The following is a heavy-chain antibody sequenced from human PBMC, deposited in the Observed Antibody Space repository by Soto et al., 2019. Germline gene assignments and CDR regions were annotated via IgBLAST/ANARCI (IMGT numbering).Heavy chain of an antibody. V-gene: IGHV1-58*01. Sequence: SVKVSCKASGFTFTSSAVQWVRQARGQRLEWIGWIVVGSGNTNYAQKFQERVTITRDMSTSTAYMELSSLRSEDTAVYYCAADVRDYYDSRGYYRAYYSGKNFCDQVNTGTVSS. J-gene: IGHJ6*02. CDR1: GFTFTSSA. CDR3: AADVRDYYDSRGYYRAYYSGKNF. CDR2: IVVGSGNT. D-gene: IGHD3-22*01.